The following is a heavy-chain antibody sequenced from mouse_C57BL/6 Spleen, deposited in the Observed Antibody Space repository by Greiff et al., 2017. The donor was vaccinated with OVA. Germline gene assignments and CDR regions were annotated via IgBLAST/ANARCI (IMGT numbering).Heavy chain of an antibody. D-gene: IGHD1-1*01. CDR2: ISYSGST. V-gene: IGHV3-1*01. CDR1: GYSITSGYD. Sequence: EVKLEESGPGMVKPSQSLSLTCTVTGYSITSGYDWHWIRHFPGNKLEWMGYISYSGSTNYNPSLKSRISITHDTSKNHFFLKLNSVTTDDTATYYCAREYRDYGSSYGYFDVWGTGTTVTVSS. CDR3: AREYRDYGSSYGYFDV. J-gene: IGHJ1*03.